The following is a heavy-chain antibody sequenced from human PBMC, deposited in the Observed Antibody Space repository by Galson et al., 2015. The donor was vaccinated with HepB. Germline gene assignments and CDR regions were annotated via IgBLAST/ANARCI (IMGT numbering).Heavy chain of an antibody. CDR2: ISYDGSNK. Sequence: SLRLSCAASGFTFSSYGMHWVRQAPGKGLEWVAVISYDGSNKYYADSVKGRFTISRDNSKNTLYLQMNSLRAEDTAVYYCAKDHVWFGELSPFDYWGQGTLVTVSS. CDR3: AKDHVWFGELSPFDY. D-gene: IGHD3-10*01. CDR1: GFTFSSYG. V-gene: IGHV3-30*18. J-gene: IGHJ4*02.